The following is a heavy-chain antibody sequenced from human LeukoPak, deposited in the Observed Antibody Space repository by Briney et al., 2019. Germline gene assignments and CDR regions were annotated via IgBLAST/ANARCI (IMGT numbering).Heavy chain of an antibody. CDR1: GYTFTGYY. CDR3: ARGPLEMATIPYPFDY. Sequence: AXXKVSCKASGYTFTGYYMHWVRQAPGQGLEWMGWINPNSGGTNYAQKFQGRVTMTRDTSISTAYMELSRLRSDDTAVYYCARGPLEMATIPYPFDYWGQGTLVTVSS. D-gene: IGHD5-24*01. J-gene: IGHJ4*02. CDR2: INPNSGGT. V-gene: IGHV1-2*02.